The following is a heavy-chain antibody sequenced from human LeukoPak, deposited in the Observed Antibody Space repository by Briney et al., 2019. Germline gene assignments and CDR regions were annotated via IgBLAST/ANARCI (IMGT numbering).Heavy chain of an antibody. D-gene: IGHD4/OR15-4a*01. Sequence: GGSLRLSCAGSGFTFSSYQMHWVRQAPGKGLEWVSYIKNGSSTIFYADSVKGRFTISRDDAKKSLYLQMNTLRAEDTAIYYCARETRGAFDYWGQGTLVTVSS. CDR1: GFTFSSYQ. V-gene: IGHV3-48*03. CDR2: IKNGSSTI. CDR3: ARETRGAFDY. J-gene: IGHJ4*02.